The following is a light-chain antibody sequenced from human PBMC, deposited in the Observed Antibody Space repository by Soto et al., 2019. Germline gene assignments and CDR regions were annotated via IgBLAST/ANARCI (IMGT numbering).Light chain of an antibody. CDR1: QGITNY. J-gene: IGKJ5*01. CDR2: AAS. Sequence: DIQMTQSPSSLSASVGDRVTITCRASQGITNYLAWYQRKPGKVPKLLIYAASTLQSGVPSRFSGSGSGTDFTLTISSLQPEDVATYYCQNYKSALRITFGQGTRREIK. V-gene: IGKV1-27*01. CDR3: QNYKSALRIT.